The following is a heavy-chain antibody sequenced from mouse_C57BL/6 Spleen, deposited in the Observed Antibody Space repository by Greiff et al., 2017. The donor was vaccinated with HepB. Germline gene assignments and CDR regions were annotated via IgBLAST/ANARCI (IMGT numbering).Heavy chain of an antibody. V-gene: IGHV1-42*01. CDR2: INPSTGGT. CDR1: GYSFTGYY. D-gene: IGHD1-1*01. CDR3: ARGVVATGDY. Sequence: EVQLQQSGPELVKPGASVKISCKASGYSFTGYYMNWVKQSPEKSLEWIGEINPSTGGTTYNQKFKAKATLTVDKSSSTAYMQLKSLTSEDSAVYYCARGVVATGDYWGQGTTLTVSS. J-gene: IGHJ2*01.